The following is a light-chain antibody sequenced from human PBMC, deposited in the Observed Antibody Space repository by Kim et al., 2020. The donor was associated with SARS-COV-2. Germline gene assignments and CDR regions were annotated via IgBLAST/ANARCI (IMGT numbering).Light chain of an antibody. V-gene: IGLV3-19*01. CDR1: SLRSYY. J-gene: IGLJ2*01. CDR2: GKN. CDR3: NSRDSNDYVV. Sequence: VALVQTVRITCQGDSLRSYYATWYQQKPGQAPIPVIYGKNNRPSGIPDRFSGSSAGNTASLTITGTQAGDEADYYCNSRDSNDYVVFGGGTQLTVL.